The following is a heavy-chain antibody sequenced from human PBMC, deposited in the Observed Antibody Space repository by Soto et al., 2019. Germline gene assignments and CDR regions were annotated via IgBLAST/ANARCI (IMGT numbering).Heavy chain of an antibody. CDR1: GYTFTSYA. Sequence: ASVKVSCKASGYTFTSYAIHWVRQAPGQRLEWMGWINAGNGNTKYSQKFQGRVTITRDTSASTAYMELSSLRSEDTAVYYCAREGADSSSWDAFDIWGQGTMVTVSS. CDR2: INAGNGNT. J-gene: IGHJ3*02. D-gene: IGHD6-13*01. V-gene: IGHV1-3*01. CDR3: AREGADSSSWDAFDI.